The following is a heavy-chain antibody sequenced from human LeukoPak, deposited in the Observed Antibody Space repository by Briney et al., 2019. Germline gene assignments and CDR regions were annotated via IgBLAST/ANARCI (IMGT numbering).Heavy chain of an antibody. D-gene: IGHD5-18*01. Sequence: ASVKVSCKASGYTFTGYYMNWVRQAPGQGLEWMGWIDPNSGGTNYAQKFQDRVTMTRDTSISTAYMELSRLRSDDTAVYYCARDLRVWINLWLSRFAMDVWGRGTTVTVSS. CDR1: GYTFTGYY. CDR2: IDPNSGGT. J-gene: IGHJ6*02. V-gene: IGHV1-2*02. CDR3: ARDLRVWINLWLSRFAMDV.